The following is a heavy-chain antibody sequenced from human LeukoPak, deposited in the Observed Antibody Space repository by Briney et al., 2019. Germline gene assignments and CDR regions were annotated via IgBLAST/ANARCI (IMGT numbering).Heavy chain of an antibody. D-gene: IGHD3-3*01. CDR3: AKELRITIFGVVIIGYYGMDV. Sequence: PGGSLRLSCVASGFTFSDYAMNWVRQAPGKGLEWISGISGRGASTYYADSVKGRFTISRDNSKNTLYLQMNSLRAEDTAVYYCAKELRITIFGVVIIGYYGMDVWGQGTTVTVSS. CDR2: ISGRGAST. J-gene: IGHJ6*02. V-gene: IGHV3-23*01. CDR1: GFTFSDYA.